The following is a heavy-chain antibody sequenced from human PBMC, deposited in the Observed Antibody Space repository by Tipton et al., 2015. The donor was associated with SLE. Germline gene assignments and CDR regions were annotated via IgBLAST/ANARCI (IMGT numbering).Heavy chain of an antibody. V-gene: IGHV4-34*01. J-gene: IGHJ5*02. Sequence: TLSLTCAVYGGSFSGYYWSWIRQPPGKGLEWIGEINHSGSTNYNPSLKSRVTISVDTSKNQFSLKLSSVTAADTAVYYCARAVGGVDWFDPWGQGTLVTVSS. CDR1: GGSFSGYY. CDR2: INHSGST. D-gene: IGHD2-8*02. CDR3: ARAVGGVDWFDP.